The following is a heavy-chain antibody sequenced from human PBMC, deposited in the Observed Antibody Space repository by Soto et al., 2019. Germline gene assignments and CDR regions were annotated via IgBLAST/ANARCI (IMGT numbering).Heavy chain of an antibody. Sequence: PXESLNISFKASGYSFTTYWIACVLQMPGKGLEWMGIINPGDSDIRYSPSFQGQVTISADNSISTAYLQWSSLKASDTAMYYCARHEQFYYYYYGMDVWGQGTAVTVSS. CDR2: INPGDSDI. V-gene: IGHV5-51*01. J-gene: IGHJ6*02. D-gene: IGHD4-4*01. CDR1: GYSFTTYW. CDR3: ARHEQFYYYYYGMDV.